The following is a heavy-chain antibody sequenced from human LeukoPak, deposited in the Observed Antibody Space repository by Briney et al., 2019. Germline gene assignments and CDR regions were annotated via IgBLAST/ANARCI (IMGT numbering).Heavy chain of an antibody. V-gene: IGHV3-23*01. CDR3: ATEGGPPIERY. J-gene: IGHJ4*02. Sequence: GGSLRLSCAASGFTFSIHAMSWVRQAPGKGLGWVSAIGGRTDTTYYADSVKGRFSISRDNSKNTLFLQMNSLRAEDTAVYYCATEGGPPIERYWGQGTLVTVSS. CDR1: GFTFSIHA. D-gene: IGHD2-15*01. CDR2: IGGRTDTT.